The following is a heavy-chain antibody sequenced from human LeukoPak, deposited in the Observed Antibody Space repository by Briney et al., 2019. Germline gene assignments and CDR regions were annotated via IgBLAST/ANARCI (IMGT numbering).Heavy chain of an antibody. CDR2: ISYDGSNK. CDR1: GFTFSSYA. J-gene: IGHJ6*02. D-gene: IGHD4-17*01. V-gene: IGHV3-30*18. CDR3: AKEAYPTMTAVYYYGMGV. Sequence: GGSLRLSCAASGFTFSSYAMSWVRQAPGKGLEWVAVISYDGSNKYYADSVKGRFTISRDNSKNTLYLQMSSLRVEDTALYYCAKEAYPTMTAVYYYGMGVWGLGTTVTVSS.